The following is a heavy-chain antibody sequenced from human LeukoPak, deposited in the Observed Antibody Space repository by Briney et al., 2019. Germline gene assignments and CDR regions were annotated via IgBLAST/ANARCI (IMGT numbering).Heavy chain of an antibody. V-gene: IGHV5-51*01. J-gene: IGHJ4*02. D-gene: IGHD3-22*01. Sequence: GEXXXXXCKGXXSRXXXYWIGWVRRRPGKGVGWMGXIFPGDSDTRYTPSFQGHLTISADNSISTAYLQWSSLKASDTAMYYCARRYYYDSSGYYWAFDYWGQGTLVTVSS. CDR1: XSRXXXYW. CDR3: ARRYYYDSSGYYWAFDY. CDR2: IFPGDSDT.